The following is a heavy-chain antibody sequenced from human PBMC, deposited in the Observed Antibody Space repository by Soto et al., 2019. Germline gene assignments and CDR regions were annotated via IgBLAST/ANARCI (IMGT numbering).Heavy chain of an antibody. D-gene: IGHD3-10*01. J-gene: IGHJ6*02. CDR3: ARDLATNHFFGSGYYVTGLDV. V-gene: IGHV4-31*03. Sequence: QVQLQESGPGLVKPSQTLSLTCTVSGGSISSGNFYWSWIRQHPGKGLEWIGYISYSGSTYFNPSLKSRVTISVDTSNNQFSLKLSSVTAADTAVYYCARDLATNHFFGSGYYVTGLDVWGQGTTVTVSS. CDR2: ISYSGST. CDR1: GGSISSGNFY.